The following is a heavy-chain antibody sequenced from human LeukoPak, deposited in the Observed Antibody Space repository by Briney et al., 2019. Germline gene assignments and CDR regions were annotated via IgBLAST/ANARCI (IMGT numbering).Heavy chain of an antibody. J-gene: IGHJ4*02. CDR2: ISYDGSNK. CDR3: FMPTPPNLIEDIGY. V-gene: IGHV3-30-3*01. D-gene: IGHD2-2*01. Sequence: PGGSLRLSCAASGFSFSNSWMNWVRQAPGKGLEWVAVISYDGSNKYYADSVKGRFTISRDNSKNTLYLQMNSLRAEDTAVYYCFMPTPPNLIEDIGYWGQGTLVTVSS. CDR1: GFSFSNSW.